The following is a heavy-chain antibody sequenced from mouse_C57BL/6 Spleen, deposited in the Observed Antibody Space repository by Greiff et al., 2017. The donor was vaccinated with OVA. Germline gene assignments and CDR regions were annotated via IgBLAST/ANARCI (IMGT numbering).Heavy chain of an antibody. CDR2: IDPSDSYT. CDR1: GYTFTSYW. CDR3: ARGGVYYYGSSPYYYAMDY. D-gene: IGHD1-1*01. Sequence: QVQLQQPGAELVRPGTSVKLSCKASGYTFTSYWMHWVKQRPGQGLEWIGVIDPSDSYTNYNQKFKGKATLTVDTSSSTAYMQLSSLTSEDSAVYYCARGGVYYYGSSPYYYAMDYWGQGTSVTVSS. J-gene: IGHJ4*01. V-gene: IGHV1-59*01.